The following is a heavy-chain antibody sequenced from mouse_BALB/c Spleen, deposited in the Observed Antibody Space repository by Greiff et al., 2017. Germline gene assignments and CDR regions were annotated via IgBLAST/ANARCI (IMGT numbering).Heavy chain of an antibody. J-gene: IGHJ4*01. CDR3: ASLTTATDYYAMDY. CDR1: GFTFSSYG. D-gene: IGHD1-2*01. V-gene: IGHV5-6*02. CDR2: ISSGGSYT. Sequence: EVMLVESGGDLVKPGGSLKLSCAASGFTFSSYGMSWVRQTPDKRLEWVATISSGGSYTYYPDSVKGRFTISRDNAKNTLYLQMSSLKSEDTAMYYCASLTTATDYYAMDYWGQGTSVTVSS.